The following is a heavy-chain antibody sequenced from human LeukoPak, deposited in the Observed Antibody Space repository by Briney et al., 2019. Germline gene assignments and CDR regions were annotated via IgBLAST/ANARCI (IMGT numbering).Heavy chain of an antibody. CDR3: AKDMRFDWTPYYFDY. Sequence: GGSLRLSCAASGFTVSNNRLSWVRQAPGMGLEWVSTIYSDGNTYYPDSVKGRFTISRDNSKNTLYLQMNSLRAEDTAVYYCAKDMRFDWTPYYFDYWGQGTLVTVSS. J-gene: IGHJ4*02. CDR2: IYSDGNT. D-gene: IGHD3-9*01. V-gene: IGHV3-53*01. CDR1: GFTVSNNR.